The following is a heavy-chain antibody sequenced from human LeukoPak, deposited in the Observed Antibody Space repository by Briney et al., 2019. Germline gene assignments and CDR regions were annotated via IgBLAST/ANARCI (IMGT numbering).Heavy chain of an antibody. CDR2: IIPIFGTA. CDR3: AKVGLFHGWNWFDP. J-gene: IGHJ5*02. D-gene: IGHD3-22*01. CDR1: GGTFSSYA. V-gene: IGHV1-69*05. Sequence: SVKVSCKASGGTFSSYAISWVRQAPGQGLEWMGRIIPIFGTANYAKKFQGRVTIPTDESTSTAYMELSSLRSEDTAVYYCAKVGLFHGWNWFDPWGQGTLVTVSS.